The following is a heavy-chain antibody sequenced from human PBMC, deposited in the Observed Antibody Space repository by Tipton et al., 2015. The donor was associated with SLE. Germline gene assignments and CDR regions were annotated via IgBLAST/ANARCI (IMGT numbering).Heavy chain of an antibody. Sequence: TLSLTCTVSGGSITTNYWSWIRQPAGKGLEWIGRMYNSGSTDYNPSLKSRVTMSVDTSKNQVSLKLRSVTAADTAVYYCVRHPYDFWSGYYDYWGQGTLVTVSS. CDR3: VRHPYDFWSGYYDY. D-gene: IGHD3-3*01. V-gene: IGHV4-4*07. J-gene: IGHJ4*02. CDR2: MYNSGST. CDR1: GGSITTNY.